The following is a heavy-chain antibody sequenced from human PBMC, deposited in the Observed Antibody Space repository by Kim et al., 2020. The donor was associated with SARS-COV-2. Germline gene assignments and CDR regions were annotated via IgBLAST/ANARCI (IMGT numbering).Heavy chain of an antibody. Sequence: VDSVKGRFTNSGDNAKNSLYLQMNSLRAEDTAVYYCARDSTVYYYYGMDVWGQGTTVTVSS. J-gene: IGHJ6*02. V-gene: IGHV3-7*01. CDR3: ARDSTVYYYYGMDV.